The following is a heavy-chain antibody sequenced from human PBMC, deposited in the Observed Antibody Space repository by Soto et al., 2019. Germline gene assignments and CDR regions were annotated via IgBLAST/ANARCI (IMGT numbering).Heavy chain of an antibody. Sequence: KPSETLSLTCAVYGGSFSGYYWSWIRQPPGKGLEWIGEINHSGSTNYNPSLKSRVTISVDTSKNQFSLKLSSVTAADTAVYYCARGLGYCSGGSCYSPWFDPWGQGTLVTVSS. D-gene: IGHD2-15*01. V-gene: IGHV4-34*01. J-gene: IGHJ5*02. CDR2: INHSGST. CDR1: GGSFSGYY. CDR3: ARGLGYCSGGSCYSPWFDP.